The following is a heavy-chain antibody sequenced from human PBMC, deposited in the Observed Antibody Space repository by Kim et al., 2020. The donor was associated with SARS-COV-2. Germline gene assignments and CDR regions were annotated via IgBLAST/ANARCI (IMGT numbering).Heavy chain of an antibody. CDR1: GFTFSSYG. D-gene: IGHD3-16*01. CDR3: ARGSRAFSYYYYGMDV. Sequence: GGSLRLSCAASGFTFSSYGMHWVRQAPGKGLEWVAVIWYDGSNKYYADSVKGRFTISRDNSKNTLYLQMNSLRAEDSAVYYCARGSRAFSYYYYGMDVWGQGTTVTVSS. J-gene: IGHJ6*02. V-gene: IGHV3-33*01. CDR2: IWYDGSNK.